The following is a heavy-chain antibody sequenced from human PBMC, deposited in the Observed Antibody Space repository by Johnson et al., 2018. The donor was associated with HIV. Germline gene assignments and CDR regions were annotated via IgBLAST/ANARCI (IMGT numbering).Heavy chain of an antibody. CDR2: INSDGSSI. D-gene: IGHD3/OR15-3a*01. Sequence: EQLEESGGGLVQPGGSLRLSCAVSGFTFSSYWMHWVRQAPGKGLVWVSRINSDGSSITYADSVKGRFTISRDNAKNTLYLQMKSLRAEDTAVYYCARVREYDNGGPTRTGAFDIWGQGTMVTVSS. CDR1: GFTFSSYW. J-gene: IGHJ3*02. CDR3: ARVREYDNGGPTRTGAFDI. V-gene: IGHV3-74*01.